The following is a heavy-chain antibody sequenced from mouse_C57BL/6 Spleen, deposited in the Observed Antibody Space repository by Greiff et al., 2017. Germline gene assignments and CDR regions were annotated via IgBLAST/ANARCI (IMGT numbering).Heavy chain of an antibody. D-gene: IGHD1-1*01. CDR1: GYAFSSYW. Sequence: QVHVKQPGAELVKPGASVKISCKASGYAFSSYWMNWVKQRPGKGLEWIGRIHPGDGDTNYNGKFKGKATLTVDKSSSTAYMQLSSLTSEDSAVYFCARSNYYGSSYWYFDVWGTGTTVTVSS. CDR2: IHPGDGDT. CDR3: ARSNYYGSSYWYFDV. V-gene: IGHV1-80*01. J-gene: IGHJ1*03.